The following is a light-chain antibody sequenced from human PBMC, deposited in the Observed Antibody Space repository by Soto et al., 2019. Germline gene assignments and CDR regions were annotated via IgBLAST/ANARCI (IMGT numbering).Light chain of an antibody. V-gene: IGKV4-1*01. CDR1: QSVLHSPNNKNY. CDR3: QQYYTNSWS. Sequence: DIVMTQSPDSLAVSLGERATINCKSSQSVLHSPNNKNYLAWYQHKPGQPPKMLIYWASSRESGVPDRFSGSGSGTDFTLTISSLQFEDVAVYYCQQYYTNSWSFGQGTKVEIK. CDR2: WAS. J-gene: IGKJ1*01.